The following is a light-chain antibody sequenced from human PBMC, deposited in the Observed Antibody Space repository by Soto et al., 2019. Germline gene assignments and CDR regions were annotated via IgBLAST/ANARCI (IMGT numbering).Light chain of an antibody. Sequence: DIQMTQSPSSLSASVGDRVTITCRASQSIANYLAWYQQKPGKVPKLLIYAASILKSGVPSRFSGSQYGTDFTLIISSLQPEDVATYYCQKYNTAPFTFGPGTKVDVK. CDR2: AAS. V-gene: IGKV1-27*01. J-gene: IGKJ3*01. CDR1: QSIANY. CDR3: QKYNTAPFT.